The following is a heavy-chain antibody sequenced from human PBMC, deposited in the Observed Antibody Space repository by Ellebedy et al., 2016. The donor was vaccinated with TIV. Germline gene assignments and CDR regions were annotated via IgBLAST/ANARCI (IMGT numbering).Heavy chain of an antibody. CDR2: IDYSGST. D-gene: IGHD6-6*01. J-gene: IGHJ4*02. Sequence: MPSETLSLTCTVSGGSISSYYWSWIRQPPGKGLEWIGYIDYSGSTNYNPSLKSRVTISVDTSKNQFSLKLSSVTAADTAVFYCAGALSIADFDYWGQGTLVTVSS. CDR3: AGALSIADFDY. V-gene: IGHV4-59*01. CDR1: GGSISSYY.